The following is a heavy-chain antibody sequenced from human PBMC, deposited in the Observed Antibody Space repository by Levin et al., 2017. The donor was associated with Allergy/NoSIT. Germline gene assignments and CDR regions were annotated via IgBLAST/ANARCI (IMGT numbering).Heavy chain of an antibody. CDR3: ARHGLIAAAVVGNWFDP. Sequence: GESLKISCKGSGYSFTSYWIGWVRQMPGKGLEWMGIIYPGDSDTRYSPSFQGQVTISADKSISTAYLQWSSLKASDTAMYYCARHGLIAAAVVGNWFDPWGQGTLVTVSS. D-gene: IGHD6-13*01. CDR2: IYPGDSDT. J-gene: IGHJ5*02. V-gene: IGHV5-51*01. CDR1: GYSFTSYW.